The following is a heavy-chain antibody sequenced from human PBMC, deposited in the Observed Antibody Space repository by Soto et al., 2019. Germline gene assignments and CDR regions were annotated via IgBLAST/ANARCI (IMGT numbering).Heavy chain of an antibody. CDR2: IGSNGGTT. V-gene: IGHV3-48*02. CDR3: ARDYRLAVEL. CDR1: GFTFSSHA. D-gene: IGHD6-19*01. Sequence: EVQLVESGGGLVTPGGSLRLSCVASGFTFSSHAMHWVRQAPGKGLEWVSYIGSNGGTTYYADSVKGRFTISGGNAQNALFLQMNSLRDEDTAVYYCARDYRLAVELWGQGTMVTVSS. J-gene: IGHJ3*01.